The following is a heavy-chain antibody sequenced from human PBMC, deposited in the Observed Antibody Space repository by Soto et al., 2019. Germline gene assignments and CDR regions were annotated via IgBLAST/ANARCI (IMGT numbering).Heavy chain of an antibody. V-gene: IGHV4-59*01. D-gene: IGHD1-26*01. CDR1: GGSISSYY. J-gene: IGHJ5*01. CDR3: ARDRVGVSSHWFDS. Sequence: SETLSLTCTVSGGSISSYYWSWIRQPPGKGLEWIGYIYYSGSTNYNPALKSRVTTSVDTSKNQFSLKLTSVTAADTAVYYCARDRVGVSSHWFDSWGRGTLVTVSS. CDR2: IYYSGST.